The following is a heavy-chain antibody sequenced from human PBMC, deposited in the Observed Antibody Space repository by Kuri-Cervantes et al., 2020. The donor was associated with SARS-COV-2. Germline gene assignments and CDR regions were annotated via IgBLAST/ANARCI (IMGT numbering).Heavy chain of an antibody. D-gene: IGHD1-26*01. CDR2: IIPIFGTA. CDR3: ARDTTNIVGAYGIDV. J-gene: IGHJ6*02. Sequence: SVKVSCKASGGTFSSYTISWVRQAPGQGLEWMGRIIPIFGTANYAQKFQGRVTITADESTSTAYMELSSLRSEDTAVYYCARDTTNIVGAYGIDVWGQGTTVTVSS. V-gene: IGHV1-69*13. CDR1: GGTFSSYT.